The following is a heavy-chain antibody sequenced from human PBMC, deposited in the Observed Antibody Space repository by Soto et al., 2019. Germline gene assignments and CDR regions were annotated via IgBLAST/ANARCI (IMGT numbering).Heavy chain of an antibody. CDR3: ARTVVIRGIIIREFDY. CDR1: GGSFSGYY. Sequence: SETLSLTCAVYGGSFSGYYWTWIRQPPGTGLEWIGEINHSGSTNYNPSLKSRVTISVDTSKNQFSLKLTSVTAADTAVYYCARTVVIRGIIIREFDYWGQGNLVTVSS. J-gene: IGHJ4*02. CDR2: INHSGST. V-gene: IGHV4-34*01. D-gene: IGHD3-10*01.